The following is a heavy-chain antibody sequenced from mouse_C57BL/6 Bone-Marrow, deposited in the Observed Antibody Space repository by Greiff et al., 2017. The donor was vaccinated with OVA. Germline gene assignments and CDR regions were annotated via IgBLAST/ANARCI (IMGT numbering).Heavy chain of an antibody. CDR2: INPNNGGT. J-gene: IGHJ2*01. V-gene: IGHV1-18*01. CDR1: GYTFTDYN. Sequence: VQLQQSGPELVKPGASVKIPCKASGYTFTDYNMDWVKQSHGKSLEWIGDINPNNGGTIYNQKFKGKATLTVDKSSSTAYMELRSLTSEDTAVYYCARSGQLRLPYYFDYWGQGTTLTVSS. D-gene: IGHD3-2*02. CDR3: ARSGQLRLPYYFDY.